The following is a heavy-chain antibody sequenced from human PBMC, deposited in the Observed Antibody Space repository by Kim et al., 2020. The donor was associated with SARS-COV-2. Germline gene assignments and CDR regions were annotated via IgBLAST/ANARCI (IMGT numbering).Heavy chain of an antibody. J-gene: IGHJ4*02. CDR3: ARQLADYGGIG. Sequence: SETLSLTCTVSGGSISSSSYYWGWIRQPPGKGLEWIGSIYYSGSTYYNPSLKSRVTISVDTSKNQFSLKLSSVTAADTAVYYCARQLADYGGIGWGQGTLVTVSS. CDR1: GGSISSSSYY. CDR2: IYYSGST. V-gene: IGHV4-39*01. D-gene: IGHD4-17*01.